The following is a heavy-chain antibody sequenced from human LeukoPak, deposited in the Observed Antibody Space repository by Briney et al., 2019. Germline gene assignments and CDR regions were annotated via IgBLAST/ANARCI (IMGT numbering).Heavy chain of an antibody. CDR1: GYTFTGYY. CDR2: INPNSGGT. D-gene: IGHD6-19*01. CDR3: NIAVAGPYYFDY. V-gene: IGHV1-2*02. J-gene: IGHJ4*02. Sequence: ASVNVSYKASGYTFTGYYMHWVRQAPGQGLEWMGWINPNSGGTNYAQKFQGRVTMTRDTSISTAYMELSRLRSDDTAVYYCNIAVAGPYYFDYWGQGSLVTVSS.